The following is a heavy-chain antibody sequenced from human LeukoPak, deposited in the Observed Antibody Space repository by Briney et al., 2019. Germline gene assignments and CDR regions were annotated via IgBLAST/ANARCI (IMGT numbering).Heavy chain of an antibody. V-gene: IGHV3-23*01. CDR2: ISGSGGST. CDR3: AKDGVITMVRGVFDY. D-gene: IGHD3-10*01. J-gene: IGHJ4*02. CDR1: GFTFSSYV. Sequence: GGSLRLSCAASGFTFSSYVMSWVRQAPGKGLEWVSAISGSGGSTYYADSVKGRFTISRDNSKNTLYLQMNSLRAEDTAVYYCAKDGVITMVRGVFDYWGQGTLVTVSS.